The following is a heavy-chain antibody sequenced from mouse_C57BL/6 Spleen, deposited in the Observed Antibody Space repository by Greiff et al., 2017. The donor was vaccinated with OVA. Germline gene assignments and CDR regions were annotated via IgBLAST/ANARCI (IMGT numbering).Heavy chain of an antibody. J-gene: IGHJ2*01. D-gene: IGHD3-2*02. CDR3: ARDDSSGVLDY. V-gene: IGHV5-16*01. CDR1: GFTFSDYY. Sequence: EVKLVESEGGLVQPGSSMKLSCTASGFTFSDYYMAWVRQVPEKGLEWVANINYDGSSTYYLDSLKSRFIISRDNAKNILYLQMSSLKSEDTATYYCARDDSSGVLDYWGQGTTLTVSS. CDR2: INYDGSST.